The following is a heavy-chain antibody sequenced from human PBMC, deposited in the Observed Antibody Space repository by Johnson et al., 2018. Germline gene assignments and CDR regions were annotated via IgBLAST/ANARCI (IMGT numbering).Heavy chain of an antibody. Sequence: VQLVESGGGLVQPGRSLRLSCAASGFTFDDYAMHWVRQAPGKGLEWVSGISWNSGSIGYADSVKGRFTISRDNAKNSLYLQMNSLRAEDTALYYCAKDIGYYDSTGLVDIWGQGTMVTVSS. J-gene: IGHJ3*02. V-gene: IGHV3-9*01. D-gene: IGHD3-22*01. CDR1: GFTFDDYA. CDR2: ISWNSGSI. CDR3: AKDIGYYDSTGLVDI.